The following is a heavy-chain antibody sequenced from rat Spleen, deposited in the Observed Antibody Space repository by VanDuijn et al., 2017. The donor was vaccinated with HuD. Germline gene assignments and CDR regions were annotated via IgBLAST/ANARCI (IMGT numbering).Heavy chain of an antibody. CDR3: AREADKPFHYFDH. J-gene: IGHJ2*01. Sequence: QVQLKESGPGLVQPSQTLSLTCTVSGFSLTDFNVHWVRQPAGKGLEWMGVIWTGGSTDYNSALKSRLTISRDTSKNQVFLKMNSLQSEDTTTYYCAREADKPFHYFDHWGQGVMVTVSS. D-gene: IGHD1-6*01. CDR2: IWTGGST. CDR1: GFSLTDFN. V-gene: IGHV2-30*01.